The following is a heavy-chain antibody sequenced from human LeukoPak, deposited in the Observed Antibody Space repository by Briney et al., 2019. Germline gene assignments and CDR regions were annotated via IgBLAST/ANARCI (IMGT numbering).Heavy chain of an antibody. CDR2: IIPILGIA. CDR3: ARQTYYYDSSGYYIDY. Sequence: SVKDSCKASGGTFSSYTISGVRPAPGQGLEWMGRIIPILGIANYAQKFQGRVTITADKSTSTAYMELSSLRSEDTAVYYCARQTYYYDSSGYYIDYWGQGTLVTVSS. CDR1: GGTFSSYT. V-gene: IGHV1-69*02. J-gene: IGHJ4*02. D-gene: IGHD3-22*01.